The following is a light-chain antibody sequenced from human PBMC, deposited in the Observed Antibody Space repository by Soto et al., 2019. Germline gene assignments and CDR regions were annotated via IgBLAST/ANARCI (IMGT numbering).Light chain of an antibody. CDR3: QKYNNAPWT. Sequence: DLQMTQSPSSLSASVGDRVTITCRASQGISNYLAWYQQKPGKVPKLLIYTASTLQSGVPSRFSGSGSGTDFTLTISSPQPEDVATYYCQKYNNAPWTFGQGTKVDIK. CDR1: QGISNY. J-gene: IGKJ1*01. CDR2: TAS. V-gene: IGKV1-27*01.